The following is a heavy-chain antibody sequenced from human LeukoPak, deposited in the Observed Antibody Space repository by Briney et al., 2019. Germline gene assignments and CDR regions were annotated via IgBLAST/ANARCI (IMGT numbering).Heavy chain of an antibody. V-gene: IGHV3-48*01. J-gene: IGHJ4*02. CDR3: ARGLVVVIATLDF. CDR2: ISSSSSTI. Sequence: GGSLRLSCAASGFTFSSYSMNWVRQAPGKGLEWVSYISSSSSTIYYADSVKGRFTISRDNAKNSLYLQMSSLRAEDTAVYYCARGLVVVIATLDFWGQGTLVTVSS. CDR1: GFTFSSYS. D-gene: IGHD2-15*01.